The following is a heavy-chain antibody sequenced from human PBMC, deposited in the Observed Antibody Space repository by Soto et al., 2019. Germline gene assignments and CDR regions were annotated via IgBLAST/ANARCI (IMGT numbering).Heavy chain of an antibody. CDR3: AKVLKLYSNGWYGDFDAFDI. V-gene: IGHV3-9*01. Sequence: GGSLRLSCAASGFTFDDYAMHWVRQAPGKGLEWVSGISWNSGSIGYADSVKGRFTISRDNAKNSLYLQMNSLRAEDTALYYCAKVLKLYSNGWYGDFDAFDIWGQGTMVTVSS. J-gene: IGHJ3*02. CDR1: GFTFDDYA. D-gene: IGHD6-19*01. CDR2: ISWNSGSI.